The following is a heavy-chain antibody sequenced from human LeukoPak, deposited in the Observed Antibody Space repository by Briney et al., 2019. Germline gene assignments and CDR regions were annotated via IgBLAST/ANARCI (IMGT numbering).Heavy chain of an antibody. Sequence: SETLSLTCAVYGGSFSGYYWSCLRQPPGKGLEWIGEINHSGSTNYNPSLKSRVTISVDASKNQFSLKLSSVPAADTAVYYCARSGGGLARSAYDYVWGRQRRGYFDYWGQGTLVTVSS. V-gene: IGHV4-34*01. CDR2: INHSGST. J-gene: IGHJ4*02. CDR3: ARSGGGLARSAYDYVWGRQRRGYFDY. D-gene: IGHD3-16*01. CDR1: GGSFSGYY.